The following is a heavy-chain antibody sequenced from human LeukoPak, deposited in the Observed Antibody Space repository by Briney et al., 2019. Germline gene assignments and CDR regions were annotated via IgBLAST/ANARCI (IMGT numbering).Heavy chain of an antibody. Sequence: PGGSLRLSCAASGFTFDDYAMHWVRQAPGKGLEWVSLISWDGGSTYYAGSVKGRFTISRDNSENSLYPQMNSLRAEDTALYYCAKEASSGYTYYFDYWGQGTLVTVSS. CDR2: ISWDGGST. V-gene: IGHV3-43D*03. CDR1: GFTFDDYA. J-gene: IGHJ4*02. CDR3: AKEASSGYTYYFDY. D-gene: IGHD3-22*01.